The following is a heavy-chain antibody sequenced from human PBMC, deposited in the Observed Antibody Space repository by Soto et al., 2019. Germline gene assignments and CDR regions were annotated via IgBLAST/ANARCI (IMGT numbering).Heavy chain of an antibody. CDR1: GYTFTSYD. CDR2: MNPNSGNT. CDR3: ARSQRIVVVVAAKYYYYYGIDV. Sequence: QVQLVQSGAEVKKPGASVKVSCKASGYTFTSYDINWVRQATGQGLEWMGWMNPNSGNTGYAQKFQGRVTMTRNTSISTAYMELSSLRSEDTAVYYCARSQRIVVVVAAKYYYYYGIDVWGQGTTVTVSS. J-gene: IGHJ6*02. V-gene: IGHV1-8*01. D-gene: IGHD2-15*01.